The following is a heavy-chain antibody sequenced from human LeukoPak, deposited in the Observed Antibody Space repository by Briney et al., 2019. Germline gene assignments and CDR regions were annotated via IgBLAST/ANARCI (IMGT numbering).Heavy chain of an antibody. V-gene: IGHV3-23*01. D-gene: IGHD2-2*01. CDR2: ISGSGGST. CDR3: AKDRRLGSKGPVAFDI. CDR1: GFTFSSYA. Sequence: GGSLRLSCAASGFTFSSYAMSWVRQAPGKGLEWVSAISGSGGSTYYADSVKGRFTISRDNSKNTLYLQMNSLRAEDTAVYYCAKDRRLGSKGPVAFDIWGQGTMVTVSS. J-gene: IGHJ3*02.